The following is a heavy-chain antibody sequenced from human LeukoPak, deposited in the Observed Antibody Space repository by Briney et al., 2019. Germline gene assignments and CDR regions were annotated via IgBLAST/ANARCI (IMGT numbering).Heavy chain of an antibody. CDR2: IYTSGST. CDR3: ARVYYSSSYDYWYFDL. CDR1: GGSFSGYY. Sequence: PSETLSLTCAVYGGSFSGYYWSWIRQPAGKGLEWIGRIYTSGSTNYNPSLKSRVTMSVDTSKNQFSLKPSSVTAADTAVYYCARVYYSSSYDYWYFDLWGRGTLVTVSS. V-gene: IGHV4-59*10. J-gene: IGHJ2*01. D-gene: IGHD6-13*01.